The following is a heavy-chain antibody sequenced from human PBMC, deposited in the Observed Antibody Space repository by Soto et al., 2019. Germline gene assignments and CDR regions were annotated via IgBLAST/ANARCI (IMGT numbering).Heavy chain of an antibody. V-gene: IGHV3-66*01. J-gene: IGHJ4*02. CDR3: ARGRSGYGHFDY. CDR2: IYSGGST. D-gene: IGHD5-12*01. CDR1: GLTVSSNY. Sequence: EVQLVESGGGLVQPGGSLSLSCAASGLTVSSNYMSWVRQAPGKGLEWVSVIYSGGSTYYADSVKGRFTISRDNSKNTLSLQIYSLRAEDTAVYYCARGRSGYGHFDYWGQGTLVTVSS.